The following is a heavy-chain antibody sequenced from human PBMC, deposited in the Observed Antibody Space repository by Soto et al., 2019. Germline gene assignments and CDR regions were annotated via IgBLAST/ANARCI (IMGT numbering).Heavy chain of an antibody. Sequence: QVQLVESGGGVVQPGRSLRLSCAASGFTFSTYGMHWVRQAPGKGLEWVAVISYDGSNKYHADSVKGRLTISRDNSKTTLYLQMRSLRAEDTAVYYCAKAFSYSVIAYWGQGPLVTVAS. CDR3: AKAFSYSVIAY. J-gene: IGHJ4*02. D-gene: IGHD5-18*01. CDR1: GFTFSTYG. V-gene: IGHV3-30*18. CDR2: ISYDGSNK.